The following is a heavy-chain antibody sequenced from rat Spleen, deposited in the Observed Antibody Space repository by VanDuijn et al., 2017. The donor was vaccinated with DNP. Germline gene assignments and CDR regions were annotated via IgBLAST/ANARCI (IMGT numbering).Heavy chain of an antibody. CDR1: GYSITSNY. V-gene: IGHV3-1*01. CDR3: ARHRTIMPYYYAMDA. CDR2: INYSGTT. D-gene: IGHD1-12*01. Sequence: EVQFQESGPGLVKSSQSLSLTCSVTGYSITSNYWAWIRKFPGNKMEWMGYINYSGTTAYNPSLKSRISITRDTSKNQFFLQLNSVTTEDTATYYCARHRTIMPYYYAMDAWGQGASVTVSS. J-gene: IGHJ4*01.